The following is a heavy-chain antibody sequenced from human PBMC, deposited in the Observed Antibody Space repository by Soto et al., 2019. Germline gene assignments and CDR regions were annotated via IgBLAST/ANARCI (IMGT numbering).Heavy chain of an antibody. CDR1: GSKRINYH. V-gene: IGHV4-4*07. Sequence: VAGSKRINYHWSWVRQTDGGGLEWIGRVSGTGSPDYNPSLKSRVTVSLDWSETQFSLKLMSVTAADAGVYFCTRDGITAAASRGTGTLVTGS. CDR2: VSGTGSP. CDR3: TRDGITAAAS. J-gene: IGHJ4*02. D-gene: IGHD2-15*01.